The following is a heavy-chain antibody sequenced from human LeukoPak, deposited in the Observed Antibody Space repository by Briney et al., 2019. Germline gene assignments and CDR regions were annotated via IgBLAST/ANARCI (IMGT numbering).Heavy chain of an antibody. CDR1: GFTFRSYW. J-gene: IGHJ6*04. D-gene: IGHD5-12*01. V-gene: IGHV3-74*01. CDR3: ARAGYSGYERDYYGMDV. CDR2: INSDGSST. Sequence: GGSLRLSCAASGFTFRSYWMHWVRQAPGKGLVWVSRINSDGSSTSYADSVKGRFTISRDNAKNTLYLQMNSLRAEDTAVYYCARAGYSGYERDYYGMDVWGKGTTVTVSS.